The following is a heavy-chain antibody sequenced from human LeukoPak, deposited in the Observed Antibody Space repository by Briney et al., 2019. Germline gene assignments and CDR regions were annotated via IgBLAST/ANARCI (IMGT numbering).Heavy chain of an antibody. CDR1: GFTFKSYA. Sequence: GSLRLSCEASGFTFKSYAMHWVRQAPGKGLEYVSAISRSGGSTYYADSVKDRFTISRDNSKNTLSLQMGGLRAEDMAVYYCTRVGDNDAFDIWGQGAMVTVSS. D-gene: IGHD3-10*01. CDR2: ISRSGGST. J-gene: IGHJ3*02. CDR3: TRVGDNDAFDI. V-gene: IGHV3-64*02.